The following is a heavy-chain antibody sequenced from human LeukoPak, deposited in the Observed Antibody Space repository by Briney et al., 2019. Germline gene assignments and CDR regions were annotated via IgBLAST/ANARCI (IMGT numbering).Heavy chain of an antibody. CDR3: ARLNWAKSIDY. D-gene: IGHD1-1*01. CDR2: IYYSGST. V-gene: IGHV4-59*08. CDR1: GDSIISYH. Sequence: PSGTLSLTCTVSGDSIISYHWRWIRQPPGKGLEWIGHIYYSGSTSYNPSLKSRVTISAATSNNQCSAKVRCVPAANTAVCYCARLNWAKSIDYWGQGTLVTVSS. J-gene: IGHJ4*02.